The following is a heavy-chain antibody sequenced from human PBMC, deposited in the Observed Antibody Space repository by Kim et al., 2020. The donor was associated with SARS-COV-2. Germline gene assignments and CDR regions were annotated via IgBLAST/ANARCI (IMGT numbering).Heavy chain of an antibody. CDR1: GGTFSSYA. V-gene: IGHV1-69*13. Sequence: SVKVSCKASGGTFSSYAISWVRQAPGQGLEWMGGIIPIFGTANYAQKFQGRVTITADESTSTAYMELSSLRSEDTAVYYCARKAGPGGFVGQQLVHRVGNYYCYGMDVWGQGTTVTVSS. J-gene: IGHJ6*02. CDR3: ARKAGPGGFVGQQLVHRVGNYYCYGMDV. D-gene: IGHD6-13*01. CDR2: IIPIFGTA.